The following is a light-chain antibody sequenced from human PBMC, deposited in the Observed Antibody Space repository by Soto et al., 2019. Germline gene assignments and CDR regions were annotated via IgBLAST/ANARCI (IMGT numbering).Light chain of an antibody. Sequence: DIQMTQSPSSLSASVGDRVTITCQASQDISNYLNWYQQKPGKAPKLLIYDASNLETGVPSRFSGSGSGTDFTFTISSLEPVDSALYYCQQRSDWPITFGGGTNVAIK. CDR2: DAS. V-gene: IGKV1-33*01. CDR1: QDISNY. J-gene: IGKJ4*01. CDR3: QQRSDWPIT.